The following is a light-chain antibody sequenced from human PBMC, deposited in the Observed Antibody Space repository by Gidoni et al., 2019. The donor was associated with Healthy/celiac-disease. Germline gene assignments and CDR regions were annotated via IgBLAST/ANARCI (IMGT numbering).Light chain of an antibody. CDR2: QDS. CDR3: QAWDSSTRAV. Sequence: SYELTQPPSVSVSPGQTASITCSGDKLGDKYACWYQPKPGQSPVLVIYQDSKRTSGIPERFSGSTSGNTATLTISGTQAMDEADYYFQAWDSSTRAVFGGGTKLTVL. J-gene: IGLJ2*01. CDR1: KLGDKY. V-gene: IGLV3-1*01.